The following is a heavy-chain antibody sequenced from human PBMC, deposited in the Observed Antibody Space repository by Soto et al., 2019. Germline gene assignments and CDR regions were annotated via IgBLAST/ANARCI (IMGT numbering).Heavy chain of an antibody. V-gene: IGHV3-21*01. CDR1: GVNFNSYS. D-gene: IGHD6-19*01. J-gene: IGHJ6*02. CDR3: ARAGGYSSITQQPTAYDMDV. Sequence: GGSMRLSCAVSGVNFNSYSRNWVRQDQGKGLEWVSSISSFSNYMYYTDSVKGRFTISRDNARNSLYLQMNSLRAEDTAVYYCARAGGYSSITQQPTAYDMDVWGQGTTVTVSS. CDR2: ISSFSNYM.